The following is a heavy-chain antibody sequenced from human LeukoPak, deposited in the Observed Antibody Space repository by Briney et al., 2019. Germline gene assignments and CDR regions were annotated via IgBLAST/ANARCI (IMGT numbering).Heavy chain of an antibody. CDR3: AKDYNYDFWVGPASIGAFDI. V-gene: IGHV3-53*04. CDR1: GLTDNINY. CDR2: LYSGGST. Sequence: GGSLRLSCAASGLTDNINYMSGVRDAPEKALEGVSDLYSGGSTYYADSVKGRFTISRHNSKNTLYLQMNSLRAEDTAVYYCAKDYNYDFWVGPASIGAFDIWGQRAMVTV. J-gene: IGHJ3*02. D-gene: IGHD3-3*01.